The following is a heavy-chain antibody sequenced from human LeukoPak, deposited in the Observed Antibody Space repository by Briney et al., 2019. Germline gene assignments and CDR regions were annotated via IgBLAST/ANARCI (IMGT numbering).Heavy chain of an antibody. Sequence: GGSLRLSCAASGFTFSDYYMSWIRQAPGKGLEWVSLISGDGGSTYYADSVKGRFTISRDNSKNSLYLQMNSLRTEDTALYYCAKDSWDCSSTSCVYYFDYWGQGTLVTVSS. V-gene: IGHV3-43*02. CDR2: ISGDGGST. D-gene: IGHD2-2*01. CDR3: AKDSWDCSSTSCVYYFDY. CDR1: GFTFSDYY. J-gene: IGHJ4*02.